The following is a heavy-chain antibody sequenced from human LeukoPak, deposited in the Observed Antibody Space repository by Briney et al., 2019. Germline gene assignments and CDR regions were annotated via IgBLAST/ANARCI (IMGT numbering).Heavy chain of an antibody. Sequence: ASVKVSCKASGYTFTSYYMHWVRQAPGQGLEWMGIINPSGGSTSYAQKFQGRVTMSRDMSTSTVYMELSSLRSEDTAVYYCARAGYCSSTSCFNWFDPWGQGTLVTVSS. CDR2: INPSGGST. J-gene: IGHJ5*02. V-gene: IGHV1-46*01. CDR3: ARAGYCSSTSCFNWFDP. CDR1: GYTFTSYY. D-gene: IGHD2-2*01.